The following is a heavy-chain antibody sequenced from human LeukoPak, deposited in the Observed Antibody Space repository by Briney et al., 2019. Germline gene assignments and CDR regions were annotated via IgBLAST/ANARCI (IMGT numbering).Heavy chain of an antibody. CDR3: AGRVTGYSSGYVY. J-gene: IGHJ4*02. D-gene: IGHD5-18*01. CDR1: GFTLSDYY. Sequence: PGGSLRLSCAASGFTLSDYYMSWIRQAPGKGLEWVSYISSSSSYTNYADSVKGRFTISRDNSENTVYLQMNNLRAEDTAVYYCAGRVTGYSSGYVYWGQGTLVTVSS. V-gene: IGHV3-11*03. CDR2: ISSSSSYT.